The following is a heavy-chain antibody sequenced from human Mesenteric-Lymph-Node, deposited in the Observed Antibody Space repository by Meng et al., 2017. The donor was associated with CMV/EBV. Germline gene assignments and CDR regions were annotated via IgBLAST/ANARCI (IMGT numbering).Heavy chain of an antibody. V-gene: IGHV4-39*07. D-gene: IGHD5-12*01. CDR1: GGSISSSSYY. CDR2: IYYSGST. CDR3: ARGPAGYSGYDYYYYYGMDV. J-gene: IGHJ6*02. Sequence: SETLSLTCTVSGGSISSSSYYWVWIRQPPGKGLEWIGSIYYSGSTYHNTSLKSRVTISVDTSKNQFSLKLSSVTAADTAVYYCARGPAGYSGYDYYYYYGMDVWGQGTTVTVSS.